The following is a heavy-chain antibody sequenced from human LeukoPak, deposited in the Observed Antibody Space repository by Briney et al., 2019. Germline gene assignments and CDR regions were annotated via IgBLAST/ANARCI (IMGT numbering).Heavy chain of an antibody. CDR2: INPNSGGT. Sequence: ASVKVSCKASGYTFTGYYMHWVRQAPGQGLEWMGWINPNSGGTNYAQKFQGRVTMTRDTSISTAYMELSRLRSDDTAVYYCARAGYSGSSNWFAPWGQGTLVTVSS. CDR3: ARAGYSGSSNWFAP. CDR1: GYTFTGYY. D-gene: IGHD1-26*01. V-gene: IGHV1-2*02. J-gene: IGHJ5*02.